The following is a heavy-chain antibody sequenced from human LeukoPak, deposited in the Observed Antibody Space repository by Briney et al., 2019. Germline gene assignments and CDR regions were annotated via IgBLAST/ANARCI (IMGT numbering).Heavy chain of an antibody. Sequence: SETLSLTCTVSGGSISSSSYYWGWIRQPPGKGLEWIGSIFYSGSTYYNPSLKSRVTISVDTSKNQFSLKLSSVTAADTAVYYCARTTEGGYTYGYFYYYYMDVWGKGTTVTISS. CDR1: GGSISSSSYY. CDR3: ARTTEGGYTYGYFYYYYMDV. J-gene: IGHJ6*03. V-gene: IGHV4-39*07. CDR2: IFYSGST. D-gene: IGHD5-18*01.